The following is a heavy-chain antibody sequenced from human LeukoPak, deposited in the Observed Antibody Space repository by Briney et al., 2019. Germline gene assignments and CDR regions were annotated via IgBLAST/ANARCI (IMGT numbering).Heavy chain of an antibody. V-gene: IGHV4-61*02. J-gene: IGHJ4*02. CDR3: VRDRPGDYFDY. CDR2: IYLSGSA. Sequence: SQTLSLTCTVSGDSISSGNYYWTWIRQPAGKGLEWIGRIYLSGSANYNPSLKSRVTISLDTSKNQFPLELSSVTAADTAVYYCVRDRPGDYFDYWGQGTLVTVSS. CDR1: GDSISSGNYY. D-gene: IGHD2-8*02.